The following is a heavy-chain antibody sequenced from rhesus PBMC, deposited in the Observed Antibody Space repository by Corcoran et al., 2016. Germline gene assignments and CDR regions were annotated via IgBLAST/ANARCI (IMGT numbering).Heavy chain of an antibody. J-gene: IGHJ4*01. D-gene: IGHD2-33*01. V-gene: IGHV1-138*01. CDR3: AKSASGWQFDY. CDR2: IDPKTGNT. Sequence: QVQIMQSGAEVKKPGSSVKVSCKTSGYTFTDYNLHWVRQAPGKGLEWMGEIDPKTGNTNYPQKFQGSVTMARDRSTNTIYMVLSSLRSEDTAVYYCAKSASGWQFDYWGQGVLVTVSS. CDR1: GYTFTDYN.